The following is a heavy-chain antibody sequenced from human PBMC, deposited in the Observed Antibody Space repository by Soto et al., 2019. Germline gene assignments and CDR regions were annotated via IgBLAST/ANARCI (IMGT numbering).Heavy chain of an antibody. CDR2: IDWGDDK. J-gene: IGHJ6*02. CDR3: ARIREYCSSSGGTYYYGMDV. Sequence: SGPTLVNPTQTLTLTCTFSGFSLSTSGMCVSWIRQPPGKALEWLARIDWGDDKYYSTSLKTRLTISKDTSKNQVVLTMTNMDPVDTATYYCARIREYCSSSGGTYYYGMDVWGQGTTVPVSS. CDR1: GFSLSTSGMC. D-gene: IGHD6-6*01. V-gene: IGHV2-70*11.